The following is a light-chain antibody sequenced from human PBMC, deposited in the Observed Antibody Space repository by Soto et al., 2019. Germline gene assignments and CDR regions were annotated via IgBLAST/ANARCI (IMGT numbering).Light chain of an antibody. CDR3: HQRSNWPLT. Sequence: ELVLTQSPATLSLSPGDSATLACRASQSVSRYLAWYQQRPGQALRLLIYDASKRATGIPARFSGSGSGTDFTLTISSLEPEDFAVYFCHQRSNWPLTFGRGTKLEIK. CDR1: QSVSRY. J-gene: IGKJ4*01. V-gene: IGKV3-11*01. CDR2: DAS.